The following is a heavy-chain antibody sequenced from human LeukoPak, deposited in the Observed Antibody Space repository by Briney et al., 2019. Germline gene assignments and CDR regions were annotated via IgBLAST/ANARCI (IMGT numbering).Heavy chain of an antibody. CDR1: GYTFTSYA. Sequence: ASVKVSCEASGYTFTSYAMHWVRQAPGQRLEWMGWINAGNGNTKYSQKFQGRVTITRDTSASTAYMELSSLRSEDTAVYYCATAPSAASYYYYGMDVWGQGTTVTVSS. V-gene: IGHV1-3*01. J-gene: IGHJ6*02. D-gene: IGHD2-2*01. CDR2: INAGNGNT. CDR3: ATAPSAASYYYYGMDV.